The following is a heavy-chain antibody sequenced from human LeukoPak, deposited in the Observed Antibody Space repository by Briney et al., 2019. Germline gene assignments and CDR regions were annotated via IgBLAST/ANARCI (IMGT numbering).Heavy chain of an antibody. V-gene: IGHV3-23*01. D-gene: IGHD6-19*01. CDR1: GFTFSSYA. CDR2: ISGSGGST. Sequence: GGSLRLSCAASGFTFSSYAVSWVRQAPGKGLEWISTISGSGGSTYYADSVKGRFTISRDNSKNTLYLQMNSLRAEDTAVYYCAKAAERQWLVEPPAFIFDYWGQGTLVTVSS. J-gene: IGHJ4*02. CDR3: AKAAERQWLVEPPAFIFDY.